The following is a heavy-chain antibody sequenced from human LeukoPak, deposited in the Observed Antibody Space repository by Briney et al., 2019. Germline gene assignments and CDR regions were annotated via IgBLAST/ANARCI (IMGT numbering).Heavy chain of an antibody. D-gene: IGHD6-6*01. CDR3: ARIGYSSSSLDF. CDR2: ISSSSSYI. J-gene: IGHJ4*02. V-gene: IGHV3-21*01. Sequence: GGSLRLSCAASGFTFSSYSMNWVRQAPGKGLEWVSSISSSSSYIYYADSVKGRLTISRDNARNSLYLQMDSLRVEDTATYYCARIGYSSSSLDFWGQGTLVTVSS. CDR1: GFTFSSYS.